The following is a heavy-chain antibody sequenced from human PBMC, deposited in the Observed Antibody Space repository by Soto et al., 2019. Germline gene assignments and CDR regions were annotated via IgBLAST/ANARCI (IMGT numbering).Heavy chain of an antibody. CDR1: GVSMNSGGYY. D-gene: IGHD3-10*01. CDR3: AREEAGAFDI. CDR2: TYYSGST. Sequence: QVQLQESGPGLVKPSQTLSLTCTVSGVSMNSGGYYWTWIRQHPGKGLEWIGYTYYSGSTYYNPSLKSRLTISVDTSKNQFSLRLSSVTAADTAVYYCAREEAGAFDIWGQGTMVTVSS. J-gene: IGHJ3*02. V-gene: IGHV4-31*03.